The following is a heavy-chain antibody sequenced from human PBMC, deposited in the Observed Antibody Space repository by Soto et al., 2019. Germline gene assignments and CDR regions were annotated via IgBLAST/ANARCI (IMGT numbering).Heavy chain of an antibody. CDR1: GFTFSSYA. Sequence: QVQLVESGGGVVQPGRSLRLSCAASGFTFSSYAMHWVRQAPGKGLEWVAVTSYDGSNNYCADSVKGRFTISRDNAKMYLQMNRLRPEDTAVYYWARDKSPYSGGWNNRHFDDWGQGTLVTVSS. V-gene: IGHV3-30-3*01. CDR3: ARDKSPYSGGWNNRHFDD. CDR2: TSYDGSNN. D-gene: IGHD6-19*01. J-gene: IGHJ4*02.